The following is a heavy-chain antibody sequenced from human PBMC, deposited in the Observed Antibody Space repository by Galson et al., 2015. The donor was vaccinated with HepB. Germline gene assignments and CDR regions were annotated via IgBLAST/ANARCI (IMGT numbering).Heavy chain of an antibody. CDR1: GGTFNKYV. V-gene: IGHV1-69*13. CDR2: TTPMLGTT. J-gene: IGHJ4*02. Sequence: SVKVSCKAAGGTFNKYVITWVRQAPGQGLEWMGGTTPMLGTTDHAQKFQGRVTITADESTTTAYMQLSGLISEDTAVYYCALLPLFYDEPDYWGQGTLVTVSS. D-gene: IGHD2/OR15-2a*01. CDR3: ALLPLFYDEPDY.